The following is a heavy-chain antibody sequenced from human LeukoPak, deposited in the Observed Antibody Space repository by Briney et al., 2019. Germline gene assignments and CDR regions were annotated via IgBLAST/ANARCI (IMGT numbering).Heavy chain of an antibody. CDR1: GGSISSGGYY. CDR2: INHSGST. Sequence: SETLSLTCTVSGGSISSGGYYWSWIRQHPGKGLEWIGEINHSGSTNYNPSLKSRVTISVDTSKNQFSLKLSSVTAADTAVYYCARGHYDFWSGYYGSYYYYYMDVWGKGTTVTVSS. D-gene: IGHD3-3*01. V-gene: IGHV4-31*03. J-gene: IGHJ6*03. CDR3: ARGHYDFWSGYYGSYYYYYMDV.